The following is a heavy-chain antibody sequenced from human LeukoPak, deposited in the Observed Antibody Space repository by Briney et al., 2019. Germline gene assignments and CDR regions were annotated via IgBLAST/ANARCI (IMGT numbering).Heavy chain of an antibody. V-gene: IGHV1-69*05. Sequence: ASVKVSCKASGGTFSSYDISWVRQAPGQGLEWMGRIIPIFGTANYAQKFQGRVTITTDESTSTAYMELSSLRSEDTAVYYCARGGRGEEMATINAFDIWGQGTMVTVSS. CDR3: ARGGRGEEMATINAFDI. CDR1: GGTFSSYD. CDR2: IIPIFGTA. D-gene: IGHD5-24*01. J-gene: IGHJ3*02.